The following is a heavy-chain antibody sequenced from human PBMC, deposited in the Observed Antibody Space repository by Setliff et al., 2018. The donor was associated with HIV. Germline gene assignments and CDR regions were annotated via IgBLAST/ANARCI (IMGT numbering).Heavy chain of an antibody. CDR2: IYHSGST. CDR3: AVGYCGGDCAWYFDL. J-gene: IGHJ2*01. V-gene: IGHV4-61*05. Sequence: KTSETLSLTCTVSGGSISNSDFYWGWIRQSPGKGLEWIGEIYHSGSTNYNPSLKSRVTISVDKSKNQFSLKLSSVTAADTAVYYCAVGYCGGDCAWYFDLWGRGTLVTVSS. CDR1: GGSISNSDFY. D-gene: IGHD2-21*02.